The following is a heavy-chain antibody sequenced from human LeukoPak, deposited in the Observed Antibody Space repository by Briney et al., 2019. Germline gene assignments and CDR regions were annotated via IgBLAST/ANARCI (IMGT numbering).Heavy chain of an antibody. CDR1: GFTYSNAW. J-gene: IGHJ4*01. CDR3: CLPWGLGFYYVC. CDR2: IKSKTDGGTT. V-gene: IGHV3-15*01. Sequence: GGSLSRTCSASGFTYSNAWLNGLRQAPGKGLEWVGHIKSKTDGGTTDYAAPVKGRFTISRDDSKNTLFLQLNSLKTEDTAVYYCCLPWGLGFYYVCWGRGTVVTVSS. D-gene: IGHD3-16*01.